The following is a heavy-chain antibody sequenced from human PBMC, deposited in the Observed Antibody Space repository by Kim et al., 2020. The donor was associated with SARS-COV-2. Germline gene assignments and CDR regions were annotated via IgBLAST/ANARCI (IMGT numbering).Heavy chain of an antibody. J-gene: IGHJ4*02. D-gene: IGHD3-16*01. Sequence: HNPSLESRVTISVDKAKNYFSLRLGSVTAADTAVYYCARHLYAGRFFFDYWGQGTLVTVSS. CDR3: ARHLYAGRFFFDY. V-gene: IGHV4-39*01.